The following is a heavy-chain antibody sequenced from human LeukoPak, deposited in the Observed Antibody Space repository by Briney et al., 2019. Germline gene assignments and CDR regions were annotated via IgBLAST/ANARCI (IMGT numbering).Heavy chain of an antibody. CDR2: MSGSGGST. D-gene: IGHD3-22*01. J-gene: IGHJ4*02. CDR1: GFTFSIYG. Sequence: PGGTLRLSCAASGFTFSIYGMSWVRQGPGRGLEWVSAMSGSGGSTYYADSVKGRFTISRDNSKNTLYLQMNSLRAEDTAVYYCARDLYRIVVVPHYFDYWGQGTLVTVSS. V-gene: IGHV3-23*01. CDR3: ARDLYRIVVVPHYFDY.